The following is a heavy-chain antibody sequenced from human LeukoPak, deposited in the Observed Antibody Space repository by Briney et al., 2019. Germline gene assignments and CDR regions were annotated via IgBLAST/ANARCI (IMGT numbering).Heavy chain of an antibody. J-gene: IGHJ4*02. Sequence: GGSLRLSCAASGFTFSSYEMTWVRQAPGKGLEWVSGISGSGGSTYYADSVRGRFTISRDNSKNTLYLQMNSLRAEDTAVYYCAKGRCSSTSCYSDYWGQGTLVTVSS. CDR2: ISGSGGST. CDR3: AKGRCSSTSCYSDY. V-gene: IGHV3-23*01. D-gene: IGHD2-2*01. CDR1: GFTFSSYE.